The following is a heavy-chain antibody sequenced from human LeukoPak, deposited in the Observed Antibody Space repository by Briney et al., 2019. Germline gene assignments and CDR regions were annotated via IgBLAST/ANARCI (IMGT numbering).Heavy chain of an antibody. Sequence: GSLRLSCAASGFTFSSYAMHWVRQAPGKGLEWVAVISYDGSNKYYADSVKGRFTISRDNSKNTLYLQMNSLRAEDTAVYYCARSERNVVVPAAMNYWGQGTLVTVSS. CDR2: ISYDGSNK. CDR1: GFTFSSYA. J-gene: IGHJ4*02. CDR3: ARSERNVVVPAAMNY. V-gene: IGHV3-30-3*01. D-gene: IGHD2-2*01.